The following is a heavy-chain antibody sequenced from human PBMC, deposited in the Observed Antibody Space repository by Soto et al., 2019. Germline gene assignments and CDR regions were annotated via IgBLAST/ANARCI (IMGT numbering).Heavy chain of an antibody. V-gene: IGHV3-23*01. CDR3: AKGDEGSCSQTSCLYFSDS. CDR2: ISGSGDSS. CDR1: GFTFSTYA. J-gene: IGHJ4*02. D-gene: IGHD2-15*01. Sequence: EVQLLDSGGGLVQPGGSLRLSCAASGFTFSTYAMSWVRQAPGKGLEWISTISGSGDSSYYATSVKGRFTISRDNSRNTLDLQMNSLRVEDTAVYYCAKGDEGSCSQTSCLYFSDSWGQGTLVTVSS.